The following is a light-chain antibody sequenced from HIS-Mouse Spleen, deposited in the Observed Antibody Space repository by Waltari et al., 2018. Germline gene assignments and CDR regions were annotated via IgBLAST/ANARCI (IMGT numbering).Light chain of an antibody. CDR3: QQYYSTPWT. CDR2: WAS. V-gene: IGKV4-1*01. CDR1: QSVLYSSNTKNY. J-gene: IGKJ1*01. Sequence: DIVMTQTPDSLAASLGERATINSKSSQSVLYSSNTKNYLAWYQQKPGQRPKLLIYWASTRESGVPDRFSGSGSGTDFTLTISSLQAEDVAVYYCQQYYSTPWTFGQGTKVEIK.